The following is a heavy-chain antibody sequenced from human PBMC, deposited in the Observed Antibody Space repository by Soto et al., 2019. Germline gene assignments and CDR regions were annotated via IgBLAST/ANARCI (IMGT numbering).Heavy chain of an antibody. CDR1: GDSVSTYSGA. D-gene: IGHD3-22*01. Sequence: KQSQTLSLTCAISGDSVSTYSGAWIWIRQSPSRGLEWLGRTYYRSKWYNDYAESVKSRITINRDTSKNQFSLQLNSVIFEDTAVYYCARETSSGNYDLFDYWGQGTLVTVSS. J-gene: IGHJ4*02. CDR3: ARETSSGNYDLFDY. CDR2: TYYRSKWYN. V-gene: IGHV6-1*01.